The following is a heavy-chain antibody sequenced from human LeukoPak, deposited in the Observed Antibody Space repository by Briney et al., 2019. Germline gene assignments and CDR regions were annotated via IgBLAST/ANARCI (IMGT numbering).Heavy chain of an antibody. CDR1: GFTFDDYG. Sequence: PGGSLRLSCAASGFTFDDYGMSWVRQAPGKGLEWVSYISNSSDSIYYADSVEGRFTISRDNAKNSLYLQMNSLRAEDTAVYYCAREGRRPPYYYYYMDVWGKGTTVTISS. CDR3: AREGRRPPYYYYYMDV. V-gene: IGHV3-11*01. CDR2: ISNSSDSI. J-gene: IGHJ6*03.